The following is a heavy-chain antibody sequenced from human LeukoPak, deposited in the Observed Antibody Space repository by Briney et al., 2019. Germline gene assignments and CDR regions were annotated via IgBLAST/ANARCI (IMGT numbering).Heavy chain of an antibody. Sequence: ASVKVSCKASGYTFTRYYMHWVRQAPGQGLEWMGIINPSGGSARYAQKFQGRVTMTRDTSTSTVYMEVSSLRSEDTAVYYCARGRGGDGYNWLCYFDYWGQGTLVTVSS. CDR2: INPSGGSA. D-gene: IGHD5-24*01. J-gene: IGHJ4*02. CDR1: GYTFTRYY. V-gene: IGHV1-46*01. CDR3: ARGRGGDGYNWLCYFDY.